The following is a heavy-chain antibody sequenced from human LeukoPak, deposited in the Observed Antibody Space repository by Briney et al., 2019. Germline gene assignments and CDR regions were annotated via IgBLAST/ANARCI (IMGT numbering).Heavy chain of an antibody. V-gene: IGHV3-21*01. D-gene: IGHD3-22*01. CDR3: ARDRVGYYDSSGYSHLLYYFDD. CDR2: ISLSSSYI. CDR1: GFTFSSYT. J-gene: IGHJ4*02. Sequence: PGGSLRLSCVASGFTFSSYTFNWVRQAPGKGLEWVSSISLSSSYIFYADSVKGRFIISRDDAKNSLYLRMNSLRAEDTAMYYCARDRVGYYDSSGYSHLLYYFDDWGQGSLVTVSS.